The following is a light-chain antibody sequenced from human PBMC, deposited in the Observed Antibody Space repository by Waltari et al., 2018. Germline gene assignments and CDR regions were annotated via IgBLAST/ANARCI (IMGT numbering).Light chain of an antibody. CDR2: KTS. V-gene: IGKV1-5*03. CDR1: QSIDNW. Sequence: DIQITQSPSTLSASVGDRVSMTCRTSQSIDNWLAWYQQKPGKAPKLLIAKTSLLESGVPSRFSGSGSGTEFNLTITTLQPDDFATYYCQQYDNSWTFGQGTKVEIK. J-gene: IGKJ1*01. CDR3: QQYDNSWT.